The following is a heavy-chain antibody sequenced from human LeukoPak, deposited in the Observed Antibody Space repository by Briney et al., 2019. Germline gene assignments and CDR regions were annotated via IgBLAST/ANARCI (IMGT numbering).Heavy chain of an antibody. CDR1: GGNLRIYA. CDR3: AREYSGYQFDY. D-gene: IGHD5-12*01. V-gene: IGHV1-69*01. CDR2: LIPIFGTA. J-gene: IGHJ4*02. Sequence: SGQVYCHASGGNLRIYAISWVRPAPGQGLEWMGGLIPIFGTAKYAQKFQGRVTITADESTSTAYMELSSLRSEYTAVYYCAREYSGYQFDYWGQGTLVTVSS.